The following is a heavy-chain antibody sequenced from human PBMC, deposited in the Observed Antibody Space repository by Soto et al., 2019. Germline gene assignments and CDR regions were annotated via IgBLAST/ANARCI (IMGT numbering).Heavy chain of an antibody. Sequence: QVQLQQWGAGLLKPSETLSLTCAVYGGSFSGYYWSWIRQPPGKGLEWIGEIHHSGGANYIPSLKSRVTIAVDTSKHRFSLNLSSVTAADTAVYYCARGRVVVEGSSTHFDCWGQGTLVIVSS. CDR2: IHHSGGA. D-gene: IGHD2-21*01. V-gene: IGHV4-34*01. J-gene: IGHJ4*02. CDR3: ARGRVVVEGSSTHFDC. CDR1: GGSFSGYY.